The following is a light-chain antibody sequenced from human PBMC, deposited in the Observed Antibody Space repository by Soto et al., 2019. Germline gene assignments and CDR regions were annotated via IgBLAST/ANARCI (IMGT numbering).Light chain of an antibody. CDR2: GAS. Sequence: EIVLTQSPGTQSLSPGDGATLSCRASQTVGSSFLGWYQQKPGQAPRLIMYGASNRATGIPDRFTGRGSGTDFTLTISRLDPEDFAVYYCHHYGGSQYTFGQGTKLEI. V-gene: IGKV3-20*01. CDR3: HHYGGSQYT. J-gene: IGKJ2*01. CDR1: QTVGSSF.